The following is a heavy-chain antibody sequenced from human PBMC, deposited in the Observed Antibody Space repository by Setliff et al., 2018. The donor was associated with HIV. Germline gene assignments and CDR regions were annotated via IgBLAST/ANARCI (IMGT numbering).Heavy chain of an antibody. CDR3: ARDRGAYDYFDY. CDR1: GFSVSSNY. CDR2: IYSGGTT. Sequence: GGSLRLSCAASGFSVSSNYLSWVRQAPGKGLDWVSVIYSGGTTYYAASVKARFTISRDNSQNTLYLQMNSLRAEDTAVYYYARDRGAYDYFDYWGQGTLVTVSS. J-gene: IGHJ4*02. V-gene: IGHV3-66*01. D-gene: IGHD3-22*01.